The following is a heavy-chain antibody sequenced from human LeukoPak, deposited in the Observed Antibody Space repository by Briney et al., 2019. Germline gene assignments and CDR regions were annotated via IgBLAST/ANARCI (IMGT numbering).Heavy chain of an antibody. D-gene: IGHD3-10*01. CDR1: GGSVSSSSYY. Sequence: SETLSLTCTVSGGSVSSSSYYWGWIRQPPGKGLEWIGSIYYSGSTYYNPSLKSRLTISVDTSKNQFSLKLSSVTAADTAVYYCAVSSITMVRGVIITHYFDYWGQGTLVTVSS. J-gene: IGHJ4*02. CDR3: AVSSITMVRGVIITHYFDY. V-gene: IGHV4-39*01. CDR2: IYYSGST.